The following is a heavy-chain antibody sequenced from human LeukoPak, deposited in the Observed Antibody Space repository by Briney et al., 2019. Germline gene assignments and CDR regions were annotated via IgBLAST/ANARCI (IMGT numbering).Heavy chain of an antibody. J-gene: IGHJ4*02. D-gene: IGHD2-2*01. V-gene: IGHV4-34*01. CDR3: ARGDVGYCSSTSCYGFWNRRYYFDY. CDR1: GGSFSGYY. Sequence: SETLSLTCAVYGGSFSGYYWSCIRQPPGKGLEWIGEINHSGSTNYNPSPKSRVTISVDTSKNQFSLKLSSVTAADTAVYYCARGDVGYCSSTSCYGFWNRRYYFDYWGQGTLVTVSS. CDR2: INHSGST.